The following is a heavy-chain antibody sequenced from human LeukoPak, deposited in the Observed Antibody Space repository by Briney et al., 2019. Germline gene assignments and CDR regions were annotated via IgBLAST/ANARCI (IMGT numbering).Heavy chain of an antibody. CDR1: GGSISSGDYY. Sequence: NPSETLSLTCTVSGGSISSGDYYWSWIRQPPGKGLEWIGYIYYSGSTYYNPSLKSRVTISVDTSKNQFSLKLSSVTAVDTAVYYCARHRTTGTTSYYYYMDVWGKGTTVTVSS. D-gene: IGHD1-1*01. J-gene: IGHJ6*03. CDR3: ARHRTTGTTSYYYYMDV. CDR2: IYYSGST. V-gene: IGHV4-30-4*08.